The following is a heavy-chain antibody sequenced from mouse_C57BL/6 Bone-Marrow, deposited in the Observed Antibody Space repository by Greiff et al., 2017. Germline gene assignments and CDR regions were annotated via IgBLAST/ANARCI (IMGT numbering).Heavy chain of an antibody. V-gene: IGHV1-85*01. J-gene: IGHJ1*03. Sequence: QVHVKQSGPELVKPGASVKLSCKASGYTFTSYDINWVKQRPGQGLEWIGWIYPRDGSTKYNEKFKGKATLTVDTSSSTAYMELPSLTSEDSAVYFCARLEFDGSSGDWYFDVWGTGTTVTGSS. CDR1: GYTFTSYD. D-gene: IGHD1-1*01. CDR2: IYPRDGST. CDR3: ARLEFDGSSGDWYFDV.